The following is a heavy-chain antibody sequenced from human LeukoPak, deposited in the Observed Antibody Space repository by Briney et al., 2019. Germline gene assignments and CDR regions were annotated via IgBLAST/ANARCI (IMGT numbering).Heavy chain of an antibody. J-gene: IGHJ6*04. CDR1: GFTFSSYE. CDR3: AELGITMIGGV. D-gene: IGHD3-10*02. Sequence: GRSLRLSCAASGFTFSSYEMNWVRQAPGKGLEWVSYISSSGSTIYYADSVEGRFTISRDNAKNSLYLQMNSLRAEDTAVYYCAELGITMIGGVWGKGTTVTISS. CDR2: ISSSGSTI. V-gene: IGHV3-48*03.